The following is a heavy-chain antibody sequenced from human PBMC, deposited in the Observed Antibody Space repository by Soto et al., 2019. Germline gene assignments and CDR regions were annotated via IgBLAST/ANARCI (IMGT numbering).Heavy chain of an antibody. CDR3: AKDGRVVPAATRGPYYYGMDV. D-gene: IGHD2-2*01. CDR1: GFTFSSYG. Sequence: GGSLRLSCAASGFTFSSYGMHWVRQAPGKGLECVAVISHDGSNKYHADSVKGRFTISRDNSETTLYLQMDSLRAEDTAVYYCAKDGRVVPAATRGPYYYGMDVWGQGTTVTVSS. CDR2: ISHDGSNK. V-gene: IGHV3-30*18. J-gene: IGHJ6*02.